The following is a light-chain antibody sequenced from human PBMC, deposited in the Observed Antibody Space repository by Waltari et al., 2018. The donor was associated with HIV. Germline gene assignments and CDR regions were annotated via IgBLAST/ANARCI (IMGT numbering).Light chain of an antibody. Sequence: QSVLTQPPSVSGAPGQRVTISCTGGSSNIGADYDVHWYQQIPGTAPKLLISGNKNRPPGVPDRLAASKSGTSASLAITGLQAEDEADYFCQSYDRSLSASVVFGGGTKLTVL. J-gene: IGLJ2*01. CDR2: GNK. CDR3: QSYDRSLSASVV. CDR1: SSNIGADYD. V-gene: IGLV1-40*01.